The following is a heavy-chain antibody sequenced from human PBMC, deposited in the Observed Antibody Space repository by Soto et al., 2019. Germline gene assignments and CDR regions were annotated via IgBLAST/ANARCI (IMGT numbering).Heavy chain of an antibody. CDR1: GFIFSDYA. CDR3: AKGVEGYVVSSFDS. V-gene: IGHV3-23*01. D-gene: IGHD5-12*01. Sequence: EVQLLESGGGGVQPGGSLRLSCAASGFIFSDYAMTWVRQTPGKGLEWVSAITSSGSSTYFADSLKGRITISRDNSTNTLSLQMDSLRVEDTAIYYCAKGVEGYVVSSFDSWGQGALVTVSS. J-gene: IGHJ4*02. CDR2: ITSSGSST.